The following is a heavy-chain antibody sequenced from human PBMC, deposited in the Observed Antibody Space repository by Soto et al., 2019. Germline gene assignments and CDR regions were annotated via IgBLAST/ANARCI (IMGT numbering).Heavy chain of an antibody. CDR3: ASRYDSTFDI. Sequence: SETLSLTCTVSGGTISSWYWSWIRQPPGKGLEWIGYINHSGSTNCDPSLKSRVTIPVDPSNNQFSLKLSSVTAADTAVYYCASRYDSTFDIWGQGTMVTVSS. V-gene: IGHV4-59*12. CDR1: GGTISSWY. CDR2: INHSGST. J-gene: IGHJ3*02. D-gene: IGHD3-22*01.